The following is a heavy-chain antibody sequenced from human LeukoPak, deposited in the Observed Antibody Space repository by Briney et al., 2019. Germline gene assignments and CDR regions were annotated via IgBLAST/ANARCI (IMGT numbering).Heavy chain of an antibody. CDR2: IYYSGRT. CDR1: GGSHMISVYN. J-gene: IGHJ4*02. CDR3: ARSQATAMVSDY. V-gene: IGHV4-39*01. Sequence: LSETLSLTCSVTGGSHMISVYNYGCTLQLPGEGVAWIGSIYYSGRTYYNPSHKIRVTICVDTSKNQFSLKLNSVTAADTAVYYCARSQATAMVSDYWGQGTLVTVSS. D-gene: IGHD2-2*01.